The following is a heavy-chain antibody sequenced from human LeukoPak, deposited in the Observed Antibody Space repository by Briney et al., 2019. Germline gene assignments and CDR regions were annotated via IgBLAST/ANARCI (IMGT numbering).Heavy chain of an antibody. CDR2: ISGSGGST. CDR1: GFTFSSYA. J-gene: IGHJ4*02. CDR3: AKAPRAPQVATILAFDY. V-gene: IGHV3-23*01. Sequence: GGSLRLSCAASGFTFSSYAMSWVRQAPGKGLEWVSAISGSGGSTYYADSVKGRFTISRDNSKNTLYLQMNSLRAEDTAVYYCAKAPRAPQVATILAFDYWGQGTLSPSPQ. D-gene: IGHD5-12*01.